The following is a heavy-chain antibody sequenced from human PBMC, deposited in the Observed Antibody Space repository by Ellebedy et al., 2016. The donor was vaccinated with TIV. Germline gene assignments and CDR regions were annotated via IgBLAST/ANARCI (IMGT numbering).Heavy chain of an antibody. J-gene: IGHJ5*02. CDR1: GYTFTGYY. CDR3: ARDLVVPAANGFDP. Sequence: AASVKVSCKASGYTFTGYYMHWVRQAAGQGLEWMGWINPNSGGTNYAEKFQGRVTMTRDTSISTAYMELSRLRSDDTAVCYCARDLVVPAANGFDPWGQGTLVTVSS. D-gene: IGHD2-2*01. CDR2: INPNSGGT. V-gene: IGHV1-2*02.